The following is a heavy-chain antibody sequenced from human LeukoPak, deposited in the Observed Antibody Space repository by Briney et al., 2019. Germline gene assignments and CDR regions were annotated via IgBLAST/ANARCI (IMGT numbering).Heavy chain of an antibody. J-gene: IGHJ6*03. CDR3: VRLAALRGFYYYMDV. CDR1: GYSISSGYY. D-gene: IGHD6-25*01. CDR2: VYRDGNT. Sequence: SETLSLTCSVSGYSISSGYYWGWIRQPPGKGLEWVANVYRDGNTYHSPFLEGRVTISVDTSKSLFSLKLSSLSAADTAVYYCVRLAALRGFYYYMDVWGKGTAVTVSS. V-gene: IGHV4-38-2*01.